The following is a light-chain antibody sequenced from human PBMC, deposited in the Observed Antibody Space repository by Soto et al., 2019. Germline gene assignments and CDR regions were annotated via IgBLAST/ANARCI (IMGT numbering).Light chain of an antibody. Sequence: AIRMTQSPSSFSASTGDRVTITCRASQGISSYLAWYQQKPGKAPKLLIYAASTLQSGVPSRFSGSGSGTDFTLTISCLQSADFETYYWQQYYSYPLTFGGGTKVEIK. V-gene: IGKV1-8*01. CDR1: QGISSY. CDR3: QQYYSYPLT. J-gene: IGKJ4*01. CDR2: AAS.